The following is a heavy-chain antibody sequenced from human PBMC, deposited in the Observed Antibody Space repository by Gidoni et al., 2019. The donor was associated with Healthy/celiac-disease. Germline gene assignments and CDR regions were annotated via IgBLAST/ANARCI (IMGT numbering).Heavy chain of an antibody. CDR3: ARDYRRETVVTGLDY. CDR1: GGYFGGYY. J-gene: IGHJ4*02. CDR2: INHSGST. D-gene: IGHD2-15*01. V-gene: IGHV4-34*01. Sequence: QVQLQQWGAGLLKPSETLSLTCAVYGGYFGGYYWSWIRQPPGKGLEWIGEINHSGSTNYNPSLKSRVTISVDTSKNQFSLKLSSVTAADTAVYYCARDYRRETVVTGLDYWGQGTLVTVSS.